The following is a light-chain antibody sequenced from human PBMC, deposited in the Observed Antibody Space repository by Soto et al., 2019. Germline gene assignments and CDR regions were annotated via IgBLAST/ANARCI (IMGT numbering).Light chain of an antibody. CDR2: AAS. CDR3: QQYYSYPQLT. Sequence: AIRMTQSPSSLSASTGDRVTITCRASQGISSYLAWYQQKPGKAPKLLIYAASTLQSGVPSRFSXXXXXXXXXXTISCLQSEDFATYYCQQYYSYPQLTFGGGTKVEIK. V-gene: IGKV1-8*01. J-gene: IGKJ4*01. CDR1: QGISSY.